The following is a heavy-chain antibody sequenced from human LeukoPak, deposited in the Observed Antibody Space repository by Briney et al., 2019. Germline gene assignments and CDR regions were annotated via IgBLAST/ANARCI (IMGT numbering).Heavy chain of an antibody. V-gene: IGHV1-69*05. Sequence: ASVKVSCKASGGTFSSYAISWVRQAPGQGLEWMGRIIPIFGTANYAQKFQGRVTITTDESTSTAYMELSSLRSEGTAVYYCARVSTPLFASGYYTGRAYDWFDPWGQGTLVTVSS. D-gene: IGHD3-3*01. CDR2: IIPIFGTA. CDR1: GGTFSSYA. CDR3: ARVSTPLFASGYYTGRAYDWFDP. J-gene: IGHJ5*02.